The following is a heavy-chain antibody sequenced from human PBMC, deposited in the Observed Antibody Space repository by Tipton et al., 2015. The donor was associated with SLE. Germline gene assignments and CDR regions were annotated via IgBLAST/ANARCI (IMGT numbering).Heavy chain of an antibody. CDR1: GGSISSYD. CDR3: ARDTGNWGNEFDP. V-gene: IGHV4-4*07. Sequence: TLSLTCSVSGGSISSYDWSWIRQPAGKGLEWIGRINSSGSTNYNSSLKSRVTMSVDRSKRQFSLNLSSVTAADTAVYFCARDTGNWGNEFDPWGQGTLVTVSS. CDR2: INSSGST. J-gene: IGHJ5*02. D-gene: IGHD3-16*01.